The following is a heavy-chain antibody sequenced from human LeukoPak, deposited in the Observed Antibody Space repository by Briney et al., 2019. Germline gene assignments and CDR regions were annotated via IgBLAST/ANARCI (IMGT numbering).Heavy chain of an antibody. CDR1: GFTFSSYA. CDR3: AKDRSCSSTSCYAYYYYYYGMDV. D-gene: IGHD2-2*01. J-gene: IGHJ6*02. Sequence: GGSLRLSCAASGFTFSSYAMSWVRQAPGKGLEWVSAISGSGGSTYYADSVKGRFTISRDNSKNTLCLQMNSLRAEDTAVYYCAKDRSCSSTSCYAYYYYYYGMDVWGQGTTVTVSS. CDR2: ISGSGGST. V-gene: IGHV3-23*01.